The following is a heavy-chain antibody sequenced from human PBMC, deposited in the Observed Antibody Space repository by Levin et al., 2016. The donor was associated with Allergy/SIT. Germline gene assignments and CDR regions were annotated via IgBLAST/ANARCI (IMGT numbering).Heavy chain of an antibody. CDR2: ISRNSSTI. J-gene: IGHJ6*03. D-gene: IGHD3-3*01. Sequence: GGSLRLSCEASGFTFKTYSMNWVRQAPGKGLEWVSYISRNSSTIYYADSVKGRFTISRDNAKNSLYLQMNSLRDEDTAVYYCARDRGFWSGDYDYYMDVWGKGTTVTVSS. V-gene: IGHV3-48*02. CDR3: ARDRGFWSGDYDYYMDV. CDR1: GFTFKTYS.